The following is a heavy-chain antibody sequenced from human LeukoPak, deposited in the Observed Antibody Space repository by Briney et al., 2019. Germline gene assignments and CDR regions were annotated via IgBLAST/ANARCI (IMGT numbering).Heavy chain of an antibody. J-gene: IGHJ5*02. CDR1: GGSISGWY. CDR2: IYYSGST. V-gene: IGHV4-39*07. Sequence: SETLSLTCTVSGGSISGWYWSWIRQPPGKGLEWIGSIYYSGSTYYNPSLKSRVTISVDRSKNQSSLKLSSVTAADTAVYYCARGVRRYNWNDGDWFDPWGQGTLVTVSS. CDR3: ARGVRRYNWNDGDWFDP. D-gene: IGHD1-1*01.